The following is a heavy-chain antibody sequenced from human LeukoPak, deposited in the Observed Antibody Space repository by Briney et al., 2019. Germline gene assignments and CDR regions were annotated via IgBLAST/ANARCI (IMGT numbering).Heavy chain of an antibody. CDR2: IYYSGST. Sequence: SETLSLTCAVSGGSISSGGYSWSWIRQPPGKGLEWIGYIYYSGSTYYNPSLKSRVTISVHTSKNQFSLKLSSVTAADTVVYYCAGERPYYYGSGSYLIRWGQGTLVTVSS. V-gene: IGHV4-30-4*07. J-gene: IGHJ4*02. D-gene: IGHD3-10*01. CDR1: GGSISSGGYS. CDR3: AGERPYYYGSGSYLIR.